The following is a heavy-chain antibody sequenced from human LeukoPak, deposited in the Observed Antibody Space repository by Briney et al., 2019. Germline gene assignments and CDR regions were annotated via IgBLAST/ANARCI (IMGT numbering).Heavy chain of an antibody. CDR2: IHYSGTT. J-gene: IGHJ3*02. D-gene: IGHD7-27*01. Sequence: PSETLSLTCTVSGGSISSSSYYWGWIRQPPGKGLEWIGSIHYSGTTYYNPSLKSRVTISVDTSKNQFSLKLSSVTAADTAVYYCARPFNTGDVDAFDIWGQGTMVTVSS. CDR1: GGSISSSSYY. CDR3: ARPFNTGDVDAFDI. V-gene: IGHV4-39*01.